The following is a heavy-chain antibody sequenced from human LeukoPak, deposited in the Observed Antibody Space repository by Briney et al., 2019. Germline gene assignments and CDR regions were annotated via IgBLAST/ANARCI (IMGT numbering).Heavy chain of an antibody. V-gene: IGHV1-69*13. D-gene: IGHD2-21*02. CDR2: IIPIFGTA. CDR1: GGTFSSYA. J-gene: IGHJ5*02. CDR3: AREYSERRGYWGNWFDP. Sequence: SVKVSCKASGGTFSSYAISWVRQAPGQGLEWMGGIIPIFGTANYAQKFQGRVTITADESTSAAYMELSSLRSEDTAVYYCAREYSERRGYWGNWFDPWGQGTLVTVSS.